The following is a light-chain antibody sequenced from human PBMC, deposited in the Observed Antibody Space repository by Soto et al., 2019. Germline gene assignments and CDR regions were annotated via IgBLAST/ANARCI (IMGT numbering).Light chain of an antibody. V-gene: IGLV2-14*03. J-gene: IGLJ2*01. CDR2: EVS. Sequence: QSVLTQPASVSGSPGQSITISCTGSSSDVGGFNYVSWYQQHPGNAPKLLIYEVSNRPSGVSGRFSASKSGNTASLTISGLQAEDDADYYCCSYTRSATLGFAGGTKLTVL. CDR1: SSDVGGFNY. CDR3: CSYTRSATLG.